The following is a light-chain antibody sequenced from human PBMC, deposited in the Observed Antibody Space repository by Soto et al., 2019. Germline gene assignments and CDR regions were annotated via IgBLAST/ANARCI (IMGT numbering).Light chain of an antibody. CDR2: GAS. CDR3: QQTYSLPLS. V-gene: IGKV1-39*01. CDR1: QSINRY. J-gene: IGKJ4*01. Sequence: DIQMTQKQRSLSSYLLGIAAIPCRASQSINRYINWYRQKPGKAPNLLTYGASNLQSGVPSRFSGSGSGTDFTLTISSLQPEDFATYYCQQTYSLPLSFGGGTKVDIK.